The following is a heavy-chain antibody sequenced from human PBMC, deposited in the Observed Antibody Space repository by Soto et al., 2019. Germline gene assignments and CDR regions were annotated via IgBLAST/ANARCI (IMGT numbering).Heavy chain of an antibody. CDR2: IRYDGSNI. D-gene: IGHD3-10*02. J-gene: IGHJ4*02. V-gene: IGHV3-33*01. Sequence: QVQLVESGGGVVQPGRSLRLSCAASGFTFSGLGMHWVRQAPGKGLEWVAVIRYDGSNIYYADAVKGRFTIARDNSKDTLDLEMNSQRADDTAVYYCERDGVRHTTFFGYFDYWGQGTLVTVSS. CDR1: GFTFSGLG. CDR3: ERDGVRHTTFFGYFDY.